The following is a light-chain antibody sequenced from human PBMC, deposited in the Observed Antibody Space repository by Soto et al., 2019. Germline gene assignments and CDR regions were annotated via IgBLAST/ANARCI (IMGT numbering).Light chain of an antibody. V-gene: IGKV3-20*01. Sequence: ELVLTQSPGTLSLSPGERATLSCRASQSVSSSYLAWYQQKPGQAPRLLIYDASSRATGIPDRFSGSGSGTDFTLTISILEPEDFAVYYCQQYGGSPPYTFGQGTKLEIK. J-gene: IGKJ2*01. CDR1: QSVSSSY. CDR2: DAS. CDR3: QQYGGSPPYT.